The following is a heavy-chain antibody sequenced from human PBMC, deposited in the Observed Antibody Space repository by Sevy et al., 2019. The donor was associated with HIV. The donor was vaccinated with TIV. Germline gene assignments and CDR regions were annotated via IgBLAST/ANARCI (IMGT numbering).Heavy chain of an antibody. J-gene: IGHJ4*02. CDR1: GFTFSSYG. CDR2: ISYDRSNK. D-gene: IGHD2-21*01. CDR3: AKDRDIVVVIAIQHTPPDY. V-gene: IGHV3-30*18. Sequence: GGSQRLSCAASGFTFSSYGMHWVRQAPGKGLEWVAVISYDRSNKYYADSVKGRFTISRDNSKNTLYLQMNSLRAEDTAVYYCAKDRDIVVVIAIQHTPPDYWGQGTLVTVSS.